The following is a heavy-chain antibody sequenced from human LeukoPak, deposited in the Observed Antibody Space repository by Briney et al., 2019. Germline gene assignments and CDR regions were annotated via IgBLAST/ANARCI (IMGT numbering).Heavy chain of an antibody. D-gene: IGHD1-26*01. Sequence: GGSLRLSCEASGFTFNNYEMTWVRQAPGKGLEWVSYISSSGSSTYYADSVKGRFTISRDNTKNSLYLQMNSLRAEDTAVYYCARRGVGVHFDYWGQGTLVTVSS. CDR2: ISSSGSST. CDR1: GFTFNNYE. V-gene: IGHV3-48*03. CDR3: ARRGVGVHFDY. J-gene: IGHJ4*02.